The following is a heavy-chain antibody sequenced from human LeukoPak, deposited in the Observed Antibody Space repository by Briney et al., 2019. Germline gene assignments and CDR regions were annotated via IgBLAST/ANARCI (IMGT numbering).Heavy chain of an antibody. D-gene: IGHD3-22*01. V-gene: IGHV3-30*02. Sequence: GGSLRLSCAASGFSFSSYGMHWVRRAPGKGLEWVAFIRYDGSNKYYADSVKGRFTISRDNSKNTLYLQMNSLRVEDTAVYYCAKESRVVMDYWGQGTLVTVFS. CDR2: IRYDGSNK. CDR3: AKESRVVMDY. J-gene: IGHJ4*02. CDR1: GFSFSSYG.